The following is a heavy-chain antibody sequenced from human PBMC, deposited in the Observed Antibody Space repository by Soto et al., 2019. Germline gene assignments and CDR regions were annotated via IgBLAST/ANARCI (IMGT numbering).Heavy chain of an antibody. J-gene: IGHJ6*02. CDR1: GFTFSSYG. Sequence: HPGGSLRLSCAASGFTFSSYGMHWVRQAPGKGLEWVAVISYDVSNKYYADSVKGRFTISRDNSKNTLYLQMNSLRAEDTAVYYCAKVLSTKIGYSSGPRLPEYGMHVWGQGTTGTVSS. V-gene: IGHV3-30*18. D-gene: IGHD6-19*01. CDR3: AKVLSTKIGYSSGPRLPEYGMHV. CDR2: ISYDVSNK.